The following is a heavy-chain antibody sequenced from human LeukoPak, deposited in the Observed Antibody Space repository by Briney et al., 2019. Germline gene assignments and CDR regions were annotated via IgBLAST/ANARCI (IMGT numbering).Heavy chain of an antibody. CDR1: GYTFTSYG. J-gene: IGHJ5*02. V-gene: IGHV1-18*01. D-gene: IGHD2-2*02. Sequence: GASVKVSCKASGYTFTSYGISWVRQAPGQGLEWMGWISAYNGNTNYAQKLQGRVTMTTDTSTSTAYMELRSLRSDDTAVYYCARDEGYCSSTSCYTSGWFDPWGQGTLVTVSS. CDR3: ARDEGYCSSTSCYTSGWFDP. CDR2: ISAYNGNT.